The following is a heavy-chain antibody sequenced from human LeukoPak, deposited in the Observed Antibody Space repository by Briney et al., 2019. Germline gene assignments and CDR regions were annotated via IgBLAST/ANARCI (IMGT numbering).Heavy chain of an antibody. J-gene: IGHJ4*02. D-gene: IGHD3-10*01. Sequence: GGSLRLSCAASGFTFNDYGMNWFSQAPGKGLEWVASISSSGGETYLADSLKGRFTVSRDNSKNTLYLQMNSLRAEDTAVYYCARKSYAPGSLSFSDYWGQGTLVNVSS. CDR3: ARKSYAPGSLSFSDY. CDR1: GFTFNDYG. V-gene: IGHV3-23*01. CDR2: ISSSGGET.